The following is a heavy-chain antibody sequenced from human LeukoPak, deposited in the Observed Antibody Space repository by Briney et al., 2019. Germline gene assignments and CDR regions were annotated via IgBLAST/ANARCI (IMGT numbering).Heavy chain of an antibody. Sequence: GGSLRLSCAASGFTVSSNYMSWVRQAPGKGLEYVSAISSNGGSTYYANSVKGRFTISRDNSKNTLYLQMGSLRAEDMAVYYCARDSYCSSTSCYQGHAFDIWGQGTMVTVSS. V-gene: IGHV3-64*01. CDR2: ISSNGGST. J-gene: IGHJ3*02. CDR1: GFTVSSNY. CDR3: ARDSYCSSTSCYQGHAFDI. D-gene: IGHD2-2*01.